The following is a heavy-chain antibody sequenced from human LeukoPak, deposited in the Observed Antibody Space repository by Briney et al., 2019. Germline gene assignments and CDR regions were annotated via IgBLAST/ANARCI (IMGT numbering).Heavy chain of an antibody. V-gene: IGHV3-48*02. CDR2: ISGSSTTT. D-gene: IGHD7-27*01. CDR1: GFIFSSYS. J-gene: IGHJ4*02. Sequence: GGSLRLSCAASGFIFSSYSMNWVRQAPGRGLEWLSYISGSSTTTVYADSVRGRFTISRDNAKNSLYLQMYSLRDEDTAVYYCARDLDWGFDYWGQGTLVTVSS. CDR3: ARDLDWGFDY.